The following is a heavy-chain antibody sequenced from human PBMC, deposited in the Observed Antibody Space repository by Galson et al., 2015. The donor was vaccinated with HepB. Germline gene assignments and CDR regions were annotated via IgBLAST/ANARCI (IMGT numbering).Heavy chain of an antibody. CDR2: VDPEDGET. CDR3: ATVWGQQLVGRDAFDI. CDR1: GYTFTDYY. D-gene: IGHD6-13*01. Sequence: VKVSCKVSGYTFTDYYMHWVQQAPGKGLEWMGLVDPEDGETIYAEKFQGRVTITADTSTDTAYMELSSLRSEDTAVYYCATVWGQQLVGRDAFDIWGQGTMVTVSS. V-gene: IGHV1-69-2*01. J-gene: IGHJ3*02.